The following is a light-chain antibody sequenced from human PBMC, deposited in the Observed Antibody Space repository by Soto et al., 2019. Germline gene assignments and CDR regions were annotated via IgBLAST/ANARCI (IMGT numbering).Light chain of an antibody. CDR2: DAS. V-gene: IGKV1-33*01. CDR1: QSISSW. CDR3: QQYDNR. Sequence: DIQMTQSPSTLSASVGDRVTITCRASQSISSWLAWYQQEPAKAPKLLTYDASNLETGVPSRFSGSGSGTDFTFTISSLQPEDIARNYCQQYDNRFGQGTRLEIK. J-gene: IGKJ5*01.